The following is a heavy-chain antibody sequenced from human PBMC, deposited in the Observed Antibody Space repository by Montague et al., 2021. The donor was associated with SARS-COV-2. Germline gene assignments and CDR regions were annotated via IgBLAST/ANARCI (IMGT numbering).Heavy chain of an antibody. Sequence: SETLSLTCAVYSGSFNDYYWTWIRQSPGKGLEWIGEINHTGSATYNPSLKSRVTISGDTSKNQFSLKLQSATPADTAVYYCARGQVTISGVLIFIPAAGPLDGWGQGTSVTVSS. CDR2: INHTGSA. CDR1: SGSFNDYY. J-gene: IGHJ3*01. V-gene: IGHV4-34*01. D-gene: IGHD3-3*01. CDR3: ARGQVTISGVLIFIPAAGPLDG.